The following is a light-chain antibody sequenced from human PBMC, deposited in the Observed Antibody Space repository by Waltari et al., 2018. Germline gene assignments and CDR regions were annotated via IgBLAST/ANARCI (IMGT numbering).Light chain of an antibody. CDR2: DVN. CDR3: SSYTGGTTLVV. Sequence: TQPASVSGSPGQSIIISCTGPTSDVGGYNYVSWYQQHPGKVPKLVIYDVNNRPSGVSNRFSGSKSGNTVSLTISGLQTEDEAGYHCSSYTGGTTLVVFGGGTKLTVL. CDR1: TSDVGGYNY. J-gene: IGLJ2*01. V-gene: IGLV2-14*03.